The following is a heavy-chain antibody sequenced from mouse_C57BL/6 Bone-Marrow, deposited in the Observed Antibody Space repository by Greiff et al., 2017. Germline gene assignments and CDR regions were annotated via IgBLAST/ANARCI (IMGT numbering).Heavy chain of an antibody. V-gene: IGHV1-55*01. CDR3: AVWPYSNYVDY. CDR1: GYTFTSYW. Sequence: QVQLQQPGAELVKPGASVKMSCKASGYTFTSYWITWVKQRPGQGLEWIGDIYPGGGCTNYNEKFKGKATLTVDTSSSTAYMQLSSLTSEDSAVDYSAVWPYSNYVDYWGQGTTLTVSS. D-gene: IGHD2-5*01. J-gene: IGHJ2*01. CDR2: IYPGGGCT.